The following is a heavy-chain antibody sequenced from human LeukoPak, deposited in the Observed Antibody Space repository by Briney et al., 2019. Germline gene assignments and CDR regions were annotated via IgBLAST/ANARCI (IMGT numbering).Heavy chain of an antibody. CDR2: ISSSNFV. CDR1: GFTFSSSS. D-gene: IGHD4/OR15-4a*01. V-gene: IGHV3-21*01. CDR3: ARFPNSANCPNWFDP. J-gene: IGHJ5*02. Sequence: AGSLRLSCAASGFTFSSSSMKWVRQPPGKGLEWVSSISSSNFVYYADSVKGRFTITRDNAKNSLYLQMNSMREDDTAVYCGARFPNSANCPNWFDPWGKGTLVTVSS.